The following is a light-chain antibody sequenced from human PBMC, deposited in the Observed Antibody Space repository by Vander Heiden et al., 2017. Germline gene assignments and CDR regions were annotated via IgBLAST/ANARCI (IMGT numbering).Light chain of an antibody. CDR2: AAA. V-gene: IGKV1-6*01. Sequence: AIQVTPSPSSLSASVGDRVTITCRASENIRNDLGWFQQKVGKAPKLLIYAAAHLQSGVPSRFSAGGSGTEFTLTISSLQPEDVATYDCLQDYYLPLTFGGGSRV. J-gene: IGKJ4*01. CDR1: ENIRND. CDR3: LQDYYLPLT.